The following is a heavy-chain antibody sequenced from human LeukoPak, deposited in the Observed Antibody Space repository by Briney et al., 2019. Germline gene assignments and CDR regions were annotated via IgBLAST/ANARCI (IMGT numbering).Heavy chain of an antibody. Sequence: ASVKLSCKASGFTFTSYGISWVRQAPGQGLEWMGWIGAYNGKTNYAQKLQGRVTMTTDTSTSAAYMDLRSLRSDDTAVYYCARGGALTSFDSWGQGTLITVSS. CDR2: IGAYNGKT. J-gene: IGHJ4*02. CDR1: GFTFTSYG. V-gene: IGHV1-18*01. D-gene: IGHD1-26*01. CDR3: ARGGALTSFDS.